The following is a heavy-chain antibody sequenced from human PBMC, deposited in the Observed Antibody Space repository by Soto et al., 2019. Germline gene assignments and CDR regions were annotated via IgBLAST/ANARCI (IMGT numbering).Heavy chain of an antibody. J-gene: IGHJ4*01. CDR3: TTDSYSTIIIRRFDY. Sequence: GGSLRLSCAASGFTFTNAWINWVRQAPGKGLEWVGRIKSKTDGGTTDYAEPVKGRFAISRDDSNNMVYLQMNSLKIEDTAVYYCTTDSYSTIIIRRFDYWGHGTLVTVSS. D-gene: IGHD2-8*01. V-gene: IGHV3-15*07. CDR1: GFTFTNAW. CDR2: IKSKTDGGTT.